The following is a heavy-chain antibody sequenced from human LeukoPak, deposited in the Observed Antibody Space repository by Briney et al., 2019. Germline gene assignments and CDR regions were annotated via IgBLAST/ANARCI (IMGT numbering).Heavy chain of an antibody. CDR2: ISYDGSNK. Sequence: GGSLRLSCAASGFTFSSYGMHWVRQAPGKGLEGVAVISYDGSNKYYADSVKGRFTISRDNSKNTLYLQMNSLRAEDTAVYYCAKDFDYGDYFDYWGQGTLVTVSS. CDR1: GFTFSSYG. CDR3: AKDFDYGDYFDY. V-gene: IGHV3-30*18. J-gene: IGHJ4*02. D-gene: IGHD4-17*01.